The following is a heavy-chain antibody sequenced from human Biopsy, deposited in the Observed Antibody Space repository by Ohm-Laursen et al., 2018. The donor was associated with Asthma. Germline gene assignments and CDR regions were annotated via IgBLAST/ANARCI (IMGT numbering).Heavy chain of an antibody. Sequence: TLSLTCTVSGASITSSAYYWGWIRQPPGKGLEWIGYIYYIGNTYYSPSLKSRVTISLDTSKNQFSLKLSSVTAADTAVYYCARRGGLRRYFDYWGQGTLVTVSS. CDR1: GASITSSAYY. CDR3: ARRGGLRRYFDY. V-gene: IGHV4-30-4*08. CDR2: IYYIGNT. J-gene: IGHJ4*02. D-gene: IGHD4-17*01.